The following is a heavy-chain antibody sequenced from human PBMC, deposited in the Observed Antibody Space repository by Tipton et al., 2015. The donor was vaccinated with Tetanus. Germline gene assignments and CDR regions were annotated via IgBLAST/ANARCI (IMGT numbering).Heavy chain of an antibody. CDR1: GFTFSNYW. CDR2: IKQDGSDK. D-gene: IGHD3-10*01. Sequence: SLRLSCAASGFTFSNYWMSWVRQAPGRGLEWVASIKQDGSDKNYVDSVKGRFTISRDNAKNSLYLQMSSPRAEDTAVYYCARDPHTIRTGNHRGFDYWGQGTLVTVSS. CDR3: ARDPHTIRTGNHRGFDY. J-gene: IGHJ4*02. V-gene: IGHV3-7*01.